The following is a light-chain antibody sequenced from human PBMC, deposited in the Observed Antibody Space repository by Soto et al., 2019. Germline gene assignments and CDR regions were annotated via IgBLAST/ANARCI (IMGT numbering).Light chain of an antibody. V-gene: IGKV1-39*01. CDR1: QNVRSY. CDR3: QESFFAPPT. J-gene: IGKJ1*01. Sequence: DVQMTQSPSSLSASVGERVTITCRASQNVRSYLSWYQQKPGKAPKLLIFETSTLQTGAPSRFTGAGSGTDFTLTISSLQPEDFTTYYCQESFFAPPTFGQGTKVDIK. CDR2: ETS.